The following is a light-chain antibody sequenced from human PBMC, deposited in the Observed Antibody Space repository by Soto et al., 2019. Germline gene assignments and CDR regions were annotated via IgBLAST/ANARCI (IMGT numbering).Light chain of an antibody. Sequence: IVLTQSPATLSLSPGERATLSCTASQPVTTTYIAWYQQSFGQAPRLLIYGASTCATGTPDRFTGGGFGTHFTLTISRVEPEGFAGYYCQPYVRSFTFGGGTKVEMK. CDR2: GAS. CDR1: QPVTTTY. CDR3: QPYVRSFT. J-gene: IGKJ4*01. V-gene: IGKV3-20*01.